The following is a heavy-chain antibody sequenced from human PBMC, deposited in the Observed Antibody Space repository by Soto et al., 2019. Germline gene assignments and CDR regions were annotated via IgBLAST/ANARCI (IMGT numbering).Heavy chain of an antibody. V-gene: IGHV3-23*01. Sequence: GGSLRLSGAACRFTFSNYAMNWDRQAPGNALEWVPIIGGTGQYTFYADSVKGRFTFSRDNSQNTLYLQLHRRRAPATAMFFRVEWGTSHSSGVDVWGQGTTVAVSS. D-gene: IGHD2-2*01. CDR3: VEWGTSHSSGVDV. CDR1: RFTFSNYA. J-gene: IGHJ6*02. CDR2: IGGTGQYT.